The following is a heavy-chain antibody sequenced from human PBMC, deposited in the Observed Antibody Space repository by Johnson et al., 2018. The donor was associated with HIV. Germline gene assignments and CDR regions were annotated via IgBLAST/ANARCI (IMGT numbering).Heavy chain of an antibody. CDR1: GFSLSNYW. V-gene: IGHV3-7*03. CDR2: IKQDGSEK. J-gene: IGHJ3*01. D-gene: IGHD1-26*01. CDR3: VTADRGSA. Sequence: VQLVESGGGLVQTGGSLRLSCAASGFSLSNYWMSWVRQAPGKGLERVANIKQDGSEKYYVDSVKGRFTISRDNAKNSLYLQMNSLRDEDTAVYYCVTADRGSAGGQGTTVTVSS.